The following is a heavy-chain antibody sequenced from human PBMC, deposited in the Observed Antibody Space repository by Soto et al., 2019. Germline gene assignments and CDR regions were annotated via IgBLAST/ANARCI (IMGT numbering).Heavy chain of an antibody. J-gene: IGHJ4*02. V-gene: IGHV2-5*02. CDR1: GFSLSTSGVG. CDR2: IYWDDDK. CDR3: ALTAGYCSGGSCQHPYYFDS. D-gene: IGHD2-15*01. Sequence: QITLKESGPTLVKPTQTLTLTCTFSGFSLSTSGVGVGWIRQPPGKALEWLALIYWDDDKRYSPSLKSRLTITKDTSKNQVVLTMTIMDPVDTATYYCALTAGYCSGGSCQHPYYFDSWGQGTLVTVSS.